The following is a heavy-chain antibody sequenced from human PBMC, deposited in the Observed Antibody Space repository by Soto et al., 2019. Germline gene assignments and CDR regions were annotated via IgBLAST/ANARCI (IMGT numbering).Heavy chain of an antibody. D-gene: IGHD3-10*01. J-gene: IGHJ5*02. V-gene: IGHV1-8*01. CDR1: GYSFTNND. CDR3: ARMAKFGSLTWFDP. CDR2: MNPGSGDT. Sequence: GXSVKVSCKASGYSFTNNDFRWVRQATGQGLEWMGWMNPGSGDTGYAQKFQGRVTMTRDISIATAYMELSSLRSDDTAIYYCARMAKFGSLTWFDPWGQGTLVTVSS.